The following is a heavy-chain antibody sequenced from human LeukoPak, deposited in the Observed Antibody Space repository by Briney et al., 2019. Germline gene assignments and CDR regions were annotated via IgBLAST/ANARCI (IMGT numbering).Heavy chain of an antibody. CDR2: ISSDGSNT. J-gene: IGHJ4*02. CDR1: GFTFNKYY. Sequence: GGSLRLSCAVSGFTFNKYYMHWVRQAPGKGLVWVSRISSDGSNTNYADSVKDRFTISRDNAKNTLYLQMNSLRAEDTAVYYCIRVPYWGQGALVTVSS. V-gene: IGHV3-74*01. CDR3: IRVPY.